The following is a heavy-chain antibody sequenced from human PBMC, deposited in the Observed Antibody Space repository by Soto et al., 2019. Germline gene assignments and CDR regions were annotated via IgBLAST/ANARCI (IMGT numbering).Heavy chain of an antibody. CDR1: GFTFSSYS. V-gene: IGHV3-21*01. CDR2: ISSSSSYI. D-gene: IGHD1-7*01. Sequence: AGGSLRLSCAASGFTFSSYSINWGRQAPGKGLEWVSSISSSSSYIFYADSVKGRFTISRDNAKNSLYLQMNSLRAEDTAVYYCARSENWNYHKSKSWFDPWGQGTLVTVSS. CDR3: ARSENWNYHKSKSWFDP. J-gene: IGHJ5*02.